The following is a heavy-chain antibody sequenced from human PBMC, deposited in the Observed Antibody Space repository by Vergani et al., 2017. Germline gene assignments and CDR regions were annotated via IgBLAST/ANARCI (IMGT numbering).Heavy chain of an antibody. Sequence: QVQLQESGPGLVKPSGNLFLNCDVSGESISSNNCWTWVRQPPGKGLEWIGEICHTEDTKYSPALKRRVTVSVDESRNLFSLRLNSVTAADTAVYYCATVGYRRCGYYFDYWGQGILVTVSS. V-gene: IGHV4-4*02. CDR2: ICHTEDT. D-gene: IGHD2-2*02. CDR1: GESISSNNC. CDR3: ATVGYRRCGYYFDY. J-gene: IGHJ4*02.